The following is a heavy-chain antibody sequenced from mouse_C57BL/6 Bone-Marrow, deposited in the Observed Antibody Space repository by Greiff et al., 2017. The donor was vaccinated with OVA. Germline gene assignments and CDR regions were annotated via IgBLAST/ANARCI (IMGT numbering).Heavy chain of an antibody. V-gene: IGHV1-18*01. CDR1: GYTFTDYN. Sequence: VQLQQSGPELVKPGASVKIPCKASGYTFTDYNMDWVKQSHGKSLEWIGDINPNNGGTIYNQKFKGKATLTVDKSSSTAYIELRSMTSEDTAVDYYARYGFLSHAKGYWGQGTSVTVSS. CDR2: INPNNGGT. D-gene: IGHD1-1*01. J-gene: IGHJ4*01. CDR3: ARYGFLSHAKGY.